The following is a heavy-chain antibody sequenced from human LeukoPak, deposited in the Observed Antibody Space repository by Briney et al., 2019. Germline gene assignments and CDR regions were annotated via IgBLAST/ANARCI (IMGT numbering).Heavy chain of an antibody. V-gene: IGHV3-21*01. J-gene: IGHJ6*03. CDR3: ARAGYVGSGNYYYYMDV. D-gene: IGHD3-10*01. CDR1: GFTFSSYS. CDR2: ISSSSSYI. Sequence: GGSLRLSCAASGFTFSSYSMNWVHQAPGKGLGWVSSISSSSSYIYYADSVKGRFTISRDNAKNSLYLQMNSLRAEDTAVYYCARAGYVGSGNYYYYMDVWGKGTTVTVSS.